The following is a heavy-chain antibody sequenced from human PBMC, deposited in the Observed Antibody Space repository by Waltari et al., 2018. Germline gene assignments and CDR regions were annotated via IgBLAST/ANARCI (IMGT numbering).Heavy chain of an antibody. CDR3: ARVSRGGYDSSGPDY. J-gene: IGHJ4*02. Sequence: QVQLQESGPGLVKPSQTLSLTCTVSGGSISSGSYYWSWIRQPAGKGLEWIGYIYTRGSTNTHPPLTSRGTISVDTSKNQCSLKLSSVTAADTAVYYCARVSRGGYDSSGPDYWGQGTLVTVSS. D-gene: IGHD3-22*01. V-gene: IGHV4-61*09. CDR1: GGSISSGSYY. CDR2: IYTRGST.